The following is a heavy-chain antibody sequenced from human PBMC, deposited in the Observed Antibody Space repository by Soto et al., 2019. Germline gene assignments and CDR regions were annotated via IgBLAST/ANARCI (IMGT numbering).Heavy chain of an antibody. Sequence: LSLTCTVSGGSISSYYWSWIRQPAGKGLEWIGRIYTSGSTNYNPSLKSRVTMSVDTSKNQFSLKLSSVTAADTAVYYCARERITMVRGVIITWKIGYYFDYWGQGTMVTVS. J-gene: IGHJ4*02. CDR2: IYTSGST. CDR3: ARERITMVRGVIITWKIGYYFDY. CDR1: GGSISSYY. V-gene: IGHV4-4*07. D-gene: IGHD3-10*01.